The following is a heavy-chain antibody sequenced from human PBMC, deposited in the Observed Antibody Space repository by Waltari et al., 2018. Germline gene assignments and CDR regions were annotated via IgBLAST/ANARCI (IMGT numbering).Heavy chain of an antibody. CDR2: IYHSGST. Sequence: QVQLQESGPGRVKPSETLSLTCTVSGYSISSGYYWGWIRQPPGKGLEWIGSIYHSGSTYYNPSLKSRVTISVDTSKNQFSLKLSSVTAADTAVYYCAIAAGPNWFDPWGQGTLVTVSS. J-gene: IGHJ5*02. CDR3: AIAAGPNWFDP. CDR1: GYSISSGYY. V-gene: IGHV4-38-2*02. D-gene: IGHD6-13*01.